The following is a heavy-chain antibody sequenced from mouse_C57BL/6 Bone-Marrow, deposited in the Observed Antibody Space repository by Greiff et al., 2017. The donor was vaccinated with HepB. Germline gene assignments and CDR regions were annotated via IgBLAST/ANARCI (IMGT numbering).Heavy chain of an antibody. CDR2: IYPGDGDT. CDR3: ARDGSSYYAMDY. Sequence: QVQLQQPGAELVKPGASVKMSCKASGYTFTSYWITWVKQRPGQGLEWIGQIYPGDGDTNYNGKFKGKATLTADKSSSTAYMQLSSLTSEDSAVYFCARDGSSYYAMDYWGQGTSVTVSS. CDR1: GYTFTSYW. V-gene: IGHV1-80*01. D-gene: IGHD1-1*01. J-gene: IGHJ4*01.